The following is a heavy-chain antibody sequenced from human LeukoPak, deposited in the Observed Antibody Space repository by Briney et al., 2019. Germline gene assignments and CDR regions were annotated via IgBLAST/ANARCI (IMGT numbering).Heavy chain of an antibody. CDR3: ARDFDAPQL. CDR2: ISSRSSYI. CDR1: GFTFSNYT. D-gene: IGHD1-1*01. V-gene: IGHV3-21*01. Sequence: GGSLRLSCAASGFTFSNYTMNWVRQAPGKGLEWVSSISSRSSYIYYADSVKGRFTISRDNAKNSLYLQMNSLRAEDTAVYHCARDFDAPQLWGLGTLVAVSA. J-gene: IGHJ4*02.